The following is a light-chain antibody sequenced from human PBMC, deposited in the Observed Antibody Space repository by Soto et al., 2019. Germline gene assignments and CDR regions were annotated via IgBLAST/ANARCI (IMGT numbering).Light chain of an antibody. V-gene: IGKV4-1*01. CDR1: QTILYSSNNKNY. CDR2: WAS. Sequence: DIVMTQSPDSLAVSLGERATINCKSSQTILYSSNNKNYLAWFQQKPGQPPKLLIYWASTRQSGVPDRFSGSGSGTNFSLTISSLQDEDVAVYYCQQYYNTPSTFGQGTKLEI. J-gene: IGKJ2*02. CDR3: QQYYNTPST.